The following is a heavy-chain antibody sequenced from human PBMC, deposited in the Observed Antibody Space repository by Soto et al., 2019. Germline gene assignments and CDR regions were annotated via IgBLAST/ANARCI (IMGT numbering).Heavy chain of an antibody. CDR2: ISSSSSTI. J-gene: IGHJ4*02. CDR3: AREIPAYCVGDCASGYFYN. V-gene: IGHV3-48*01. D-gene: IGHD2-21*01. Sequence: PGGCLRLSCAASGFTFSSYSMNWVRQAQGKGMEWVSYISSSSSTIYYADSVKGRFTISRDNAKNSLYLQMNSLRAEDTAVYYCAREIPAYCVGDCASGYFYNWGQENLVTVSS. CDR1: GFTFSSYS.